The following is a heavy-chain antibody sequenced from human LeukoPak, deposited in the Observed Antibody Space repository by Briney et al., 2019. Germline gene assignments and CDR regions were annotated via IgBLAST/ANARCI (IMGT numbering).Heavy chain of an antibody. D-gene: IGHD6-19*01. Sequence: GKSLRLSCAASGFTFSNYGMHWVRQAPGKGLEWVSAISGSGGSTYYADSVKGRFTISRDNSKNTLYLQMNSLRAEDTAVYYCAKDLRVFGSGWYYFDYWGQGTLVTVSS. CDR1: GFTFSNYG. J-gene: IGHJ4*02. V-gene: IGHV3-23*01. CDR2: ISGSGGST. CDR3: AKDLRVFGSGWYYFDY.